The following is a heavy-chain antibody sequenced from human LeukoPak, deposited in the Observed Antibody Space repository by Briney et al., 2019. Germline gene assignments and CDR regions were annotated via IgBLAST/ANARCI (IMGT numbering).Heavy chain of an antibody. Sequence: GGSESLLCRASGFTLSTYRLNWARHSPGKGLQCVAILEPSGNERNYVDSVTVRFSISRGNAQNSLSLQMTSLSAYDTALYCCARLGATRSGKYYFDYWGQGTLVTVSS. V-gene: IGHV3-7*01. J-gene: IGHJ4*02. D-gene: IGHD3-16*01. CDR1: GFTLSTYR. CDR2: LEPSGNER. CDR3: ARLGATRSGKYYFDY.